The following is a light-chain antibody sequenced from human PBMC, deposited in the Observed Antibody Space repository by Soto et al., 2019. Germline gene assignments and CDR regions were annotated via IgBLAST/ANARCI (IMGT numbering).Light chain of an antibody. CDR1: QSLSGRY. CDR3: QQYADSPIT. V-gene: IGKV3-20*01. J-gene: IGKJ5*01. Sequence: DTMLTQSPGTLALSPVEVATVSFMASQSLSGRYLAWYQQKPGQAPRLLIYGASTRATGIPDRFSGSGSGTDFTLTISRLEVEDFAVYYCQQYADSPITFGQGTRLEI. CDR2: GAS.